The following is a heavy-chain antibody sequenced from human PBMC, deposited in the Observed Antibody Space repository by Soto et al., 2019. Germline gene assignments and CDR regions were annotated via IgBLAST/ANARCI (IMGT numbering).Heavy chain of an antibody. Sequence: QVQLQESGPGLVKPSQTLSLTCTVSGGSISSGDYYWSWIRQPPGKGLEWIGYIYYSGSTYYNPSLTSRVTISVDTSKNQSSLKRSSVTAAHTAVYYCATVQHIKAFDIWDQGTRVTVSS. CDR3: ATVQHIKAFDI. J-gene: IGHJ3*02. V-gene: IGHV4-30-4*01. D-gene: IGHD1-20*01. CDR1: GGSISSGDYY. CDR2: IYYSGST.